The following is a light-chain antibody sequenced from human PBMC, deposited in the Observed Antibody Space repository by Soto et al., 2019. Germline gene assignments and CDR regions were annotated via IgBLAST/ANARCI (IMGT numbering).Light chain of an antibody. CDR1: HIIVYSEGHTY. V-gene: IGKV2-30*01. CDR3: MQGTHWPLT. Sequence: DVVVTQSPLSLPVTLGQSASISGKSSHIIVYSEGHTYLNWFQQRQGQAPRRLIYKVSNRDSGVPGRFSGSGSGSYFTLKIRRVEAEDVGVYYCMQGTHWPLTFGGGTKVEIK. CDR2: KVS. J-gene: IGKJ4*02.